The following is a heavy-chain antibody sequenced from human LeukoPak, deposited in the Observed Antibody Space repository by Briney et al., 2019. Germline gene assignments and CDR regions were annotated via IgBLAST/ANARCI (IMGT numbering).Heavy chain of an antibody. J-gene: IGHJ4*02. CDR1: GYSFNEYY. D-gene: IGHD5-24*01. Sequence: PSETLSLTCSVFGYSFNEYYWNWVRQPLGKGLHWIGYIYHNGNSNYNPSLKGRLTLSVDTAKNQFSLKLTSVTAADTAVYYCARDGGLQSHFDYWGQGALVTVSS. CDR2: IYHNGNS. V-gene: IGHV4-59*01. CDR3: ARDGGLQSHFDY.